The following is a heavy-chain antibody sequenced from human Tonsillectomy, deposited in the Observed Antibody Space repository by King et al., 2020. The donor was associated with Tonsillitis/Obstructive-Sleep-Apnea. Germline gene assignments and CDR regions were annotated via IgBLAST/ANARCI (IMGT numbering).Heavy chain of an antibody. Sequence: VQLVESGAEVKKPGSSVKVSCKASGGTFSSYAISWVRQAPGQGLEWMGGIIPIFGTANYAQKFQGRVTITADESTSTAYMELSSLRSEDTAVYYCARGPKGYFSSTSCSLFDYWGQGTLVTVSS. CDR2: IIPIFGTA. D-gene: IGHD2-2*01. V-gene: IGHV1-69*01. CDR1: GGTFSSYA. CDR3: ARGPKGYFSSTSCSLFDY. J-gene: IGHJ4*02.